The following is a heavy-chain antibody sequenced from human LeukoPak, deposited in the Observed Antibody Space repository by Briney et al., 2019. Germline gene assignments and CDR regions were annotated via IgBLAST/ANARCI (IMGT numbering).Heavy chain of an antibody. CDR3: VKDVGGSYAFDY. CDR1: GFTLSHYA. V-gene: IGHV3-23*01. CDR2: IGGGGGST. Sequence: GGSLRLSCSMSGFTLSHYAMSWVRQAPGKGLEWVSTIGGGGGSTDYTDSVKGRFTISRDNSKNTLHLQMSTLRAEDTALYYCVKDVGGSYAFDYWGQGILVTVAS. D-gene: IGHD1-26*01. J-gene: IGHJ4*02.